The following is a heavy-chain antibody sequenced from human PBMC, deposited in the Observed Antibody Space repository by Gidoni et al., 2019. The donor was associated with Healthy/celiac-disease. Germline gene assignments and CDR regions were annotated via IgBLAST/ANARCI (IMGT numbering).Heavy chain of an antibody. Sequence: EVQLVQSGAEVKKPGESLKISCKGSGYSFTSYWIGWVRQMAGKGLEWMGIIYPGDSDTRYRPSFQGQVTISADKSISTAYLQGSSLKASDTAMYYCARHGPSGSGSYYFDYWGQGTLVTVSS. CDR3: ARHGPSGSGSYYFDY. CDR1: GYSFTSYW. V-gene: IGHV5-51*01. CDR2: IYPGDSDT. D-gene: IGHD3-10*01. J-gene: IGHJ4*02.